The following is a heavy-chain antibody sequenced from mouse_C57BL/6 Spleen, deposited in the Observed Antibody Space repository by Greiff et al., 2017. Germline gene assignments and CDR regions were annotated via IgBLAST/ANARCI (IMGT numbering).Heavy chain of an antibody. CDR2: IHPNSGST. V-gene: IGHV1-64*01. D-gene: IGHD2-4*01. CDR1: GYTFTSYW. Sequence: QVQLQQPGAELVKPGASVKLSCKASGYTFTSYWMHWVKQRPGQGLEWIGMIHPNSGSTNYNEKFKSKATLTVDKSSSTAYMQLSSLTSADSAVYYCARRHSIYYDYDEGSYYARDYWGQGTSVTVSS. CDR3: ARRHSIYYDYDEGSYYARDY. J-gene: IGHJ4*01.